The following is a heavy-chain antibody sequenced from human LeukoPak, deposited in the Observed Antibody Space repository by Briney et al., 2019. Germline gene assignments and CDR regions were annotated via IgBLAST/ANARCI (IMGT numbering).Heavy chain of an antibody. J-gene: IGHJ4*02. V-gene: IGHV3-33*01. CDR2: IWYDGSNK. D-gene: IGHD1-26*01. CDR1: GFTFSSYG. Sequence: GGSLRLSCAASGFTFSSYGMHWVRQAPGKGLEWVAVIWYDGSNKYYADSVKGRFTISRDNSKNTLYLQMNSLRAEDTAVYYCARVGATVPFFDYWGQGTLVTVSS. CDR3: ARVGATVPFFDY.